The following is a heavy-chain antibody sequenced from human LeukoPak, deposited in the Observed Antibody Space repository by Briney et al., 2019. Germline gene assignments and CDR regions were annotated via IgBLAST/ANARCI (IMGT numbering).Heavy chain of an antibody. J-gene: IGHJ4*02. V-gene: IGHV3-74*01. CDR2: INTDGSNT. CDR3: ARAVIRGPFDF. Sequence: PGGSLRLSCAVSTFTFNNYGIDWVRQAPGKGRVWVSRINTDGSNTNYADSLRGRFTISRDNANNTVYLQMNSLRDEDTAVYYCARAVIRGPFDFWGQGTLVTVSS. D-gene: IGHD3-10*01. CDR1: TFTFNNYG.